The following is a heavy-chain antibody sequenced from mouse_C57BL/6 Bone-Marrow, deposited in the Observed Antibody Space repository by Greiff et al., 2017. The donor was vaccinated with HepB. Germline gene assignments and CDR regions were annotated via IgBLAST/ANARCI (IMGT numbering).Heavy chain of an antibody. J-gene: IGHJ3*01. V-gene: IGHV5-17*01. CDR1: GFTFSDYG. Sequence: DVMLVESGGGLVKPGGSLKLSCAASGFTFSDYGMHWVRQAPEKGLEWVAYISSGSSTIYYADTVKGRFTISRDNAKNTLFLQMTSLRSEDTAMYYWARPGGYYCFAYWGQGTLVTVSA. D-gene: IGHD2-3*01. CDR3: ARPGGYYCFAY. CDR2: ISSGSSTI.